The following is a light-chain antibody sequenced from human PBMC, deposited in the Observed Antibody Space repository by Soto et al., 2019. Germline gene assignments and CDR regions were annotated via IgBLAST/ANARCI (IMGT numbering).Light chain of an antibody. J-gene: IGKJ1*01. CDR2: GAS. Sequence: EIVLTQSPGTLSLSPGERATLSCRASQSVSSSFLAWYQQKPGQAPRLLIYGASTKATGIPDRCSGSGSGTDFTLTISRLEREDFAVYYGQRYDSSPWTFGQGTKVEIK. V-gene: IGKV3-20*01. CDR3: QRYDSSPWT. CDR1: QSVSSSF.